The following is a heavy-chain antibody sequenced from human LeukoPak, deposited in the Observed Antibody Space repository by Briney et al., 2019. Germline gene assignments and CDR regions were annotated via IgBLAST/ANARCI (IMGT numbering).Heavy chain of an antibody. CDR1: GFTFSSYS. CDR2: ISSSSSDI. J-gene: IGHJ5*02. Sequence: NPGGSLRLSCAASGFTFSSYSMNWVRQAPGKGREWVSSISSSSSDIDYADSVKGRVTISRDNAKNSLYLQMNSLRAEDTAVYYCARDAGRPVLWFGKKGNWFDPWGQGTLVTVSS. V-gene: IGHV3-21*01. D-gene: IGHD3-10*01. CDR3: ARDAGRPVLWFGKKGNWFDP.